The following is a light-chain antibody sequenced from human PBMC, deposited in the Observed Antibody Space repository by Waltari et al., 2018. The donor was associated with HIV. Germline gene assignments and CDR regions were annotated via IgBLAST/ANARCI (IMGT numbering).Light chain of an antibody. CDR1: QRISSS. Sequence: DIQMTQSPSTLYESVGDRLSITCRASQRISSSLAWYQQKPGKVPKLLIYKASTLQIGFPSRFGGSGSGAEFTLTISSLQPDDFATYYCHQYGRSRTFGQGTKVDIK. J-gene: IGKJ1*01. CDR2: KAS. CDR3: HQYGRSRT. V-gene: IGKV1-5*03.